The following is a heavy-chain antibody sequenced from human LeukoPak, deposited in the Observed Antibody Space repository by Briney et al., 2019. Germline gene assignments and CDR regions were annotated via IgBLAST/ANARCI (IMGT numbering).Heavy chain of an antibody. CDR3: AGEPYGSGDV. D-gene: IGHD3-10*01. J-gene: IGHJ6*02. V-gene: IGHV3-66*01. CDR1: GFIVSNNY. Sequence: GGSLRLSCAASGFIVSNNYMSWVRQAPGKGLEWVSLIYSDGSTYYADSVKGRFTISRDNSKNTLYLQMNSLRAEDTALYYCAGEPYGSGDVWGQGTTVTVSS. CDR2: IYSDGST.